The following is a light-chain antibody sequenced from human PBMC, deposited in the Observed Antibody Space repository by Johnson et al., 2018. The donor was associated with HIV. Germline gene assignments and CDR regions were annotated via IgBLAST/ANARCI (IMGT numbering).Light chain of an antibody. CDR3: GTWDSSLSAYV. Sequence: QSVLTQPPSVSAAPGQKVTISCSGSSSNIGRNYVSWYQQLPGTAPKLLIFDNNKRPSGIPDRFSASKSGTSATLGITGLQTGDEADHYWGTWDSSLSAYVVGTGTKVTGL. J-gene: IGLJ1*01. CDR1: SSNIGRNY. CDR2: DNN. V-gene: IGLV1-51*01.